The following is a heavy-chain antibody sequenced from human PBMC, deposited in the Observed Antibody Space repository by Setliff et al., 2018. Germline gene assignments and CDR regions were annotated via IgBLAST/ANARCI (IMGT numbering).Heavy chain of an antibody. CDR2: IYYSGST. D-gene: IGHD2-2*01. V-gene: IGHV4-39*07. CDR1: GGSISSSSYY. J-gene: IGHJ5*02. CDR3: ARHLEVPPAGWFDP. Sequence: SETLSLTCTVSGGSISSSSYYWGWIRQPPGKGLEWIGSIYYSGSTYYNPSLKSRVTISVDTSKNQFSLKLSSVTAADTAVYYCARHLEVPPAGWFDPWGQGTLVTVS.